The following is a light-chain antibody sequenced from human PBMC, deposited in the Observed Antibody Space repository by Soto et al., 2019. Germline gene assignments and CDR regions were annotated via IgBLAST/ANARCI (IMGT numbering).Light chain of an antibody. Sequence: QSALTQPASVSGSPGQSLTISCTGTNNDVGTYDFVSWYQQHPGKAPKLLIYEANKRPSGVSSRFSGSKSGNTASLTISGLQAEDEADYYCCSYAGSTTYVSGTGTKVTVL. J-gene: IGLJ1*01. CDR1: NNDVGTYDF. CDR2: EAN. V-gene: IGLV2-23*01. CDR3: CSYAGSTTYV.